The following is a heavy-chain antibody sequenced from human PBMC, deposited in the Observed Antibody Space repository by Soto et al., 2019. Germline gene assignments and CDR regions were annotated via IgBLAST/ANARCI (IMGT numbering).Heavy chain of an antibody. Sequence: SETLFLTCTVSGGSISSGGYYWSWIRQHPGKGLEWIGYIYYSGSTYYNPSLKSRVTISVDTSKNQFSLKLSSVTAADTAVYYCARVFSGAYFDYWGQGTLVTVSS. D-gene: IGHD3-3*01. CDR2: IYYSGST. V-gene: IGHV4-31*03. CDR1: GGSISSGGYY. CDR3: ARVFSGAYFDY. J-gene: IGHJ4*02.